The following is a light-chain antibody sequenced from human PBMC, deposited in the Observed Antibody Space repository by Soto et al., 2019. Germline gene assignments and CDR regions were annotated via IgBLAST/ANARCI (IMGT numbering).Light chain of an antibody. CDR3: QQRSNWPPYT. CDR1: QRVSSY. V-gene: IGKV3-11*01. CDR2: DAS. J-gene: IGKJ2*01. Sequence: EIVLTQSPATLSLSPGERATLSCRARQRVSSYLARYQQKPGQAPRLLIYDASNRATGIPARFSGSGSGTDFTLTISSLEPEDFAVYYCQQRSNWPPYTFGQGTKLEIK.